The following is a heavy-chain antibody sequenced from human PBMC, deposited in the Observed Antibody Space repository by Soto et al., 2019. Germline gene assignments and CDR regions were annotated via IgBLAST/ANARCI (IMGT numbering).Heavy chain of an antibody. V-gene: IGHV3-30*18. CDR1: GFTFSSYG. CDR2: ISYDGSNK. J-gene: IGHJ1*01. Sequence: QVQLVESGGGVVQPGRSLRPSCAASGFTFSSYGMHWVRQAPGKGLEWVAVISYDGSNKYYADSVKGRFTISRDNSRNTRYLQMNSLRAEDTAVYYCAKDQHGSGWWAEDFQHWGQGTLVTVSS. CDR3: AKDQHGSGWWAEDFQH. D-gene: IGHD6-19*01.